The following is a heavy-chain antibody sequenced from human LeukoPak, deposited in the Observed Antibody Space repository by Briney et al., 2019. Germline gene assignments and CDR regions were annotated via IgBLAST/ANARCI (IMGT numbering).Heavy chain of an antibody. D-gene: IGHD6-13*01. CDR3: ARDNHSGSWSWFDP. CDR1: GGTFSSYA. J-gene: IGHJ5*02. CDR2: ISAYSGHT. V-gene: IGHV1-18*01. Sequence: ASVKVSCKASGGTFSSYAISWVRQAPGQGPEWMGWISAYSGHTNYVQKLRGRVTMTTDTSTSTAYMELRSLRSDDTAVYYCARDNHSGSWSWFDPWGQGTLVSVSS.